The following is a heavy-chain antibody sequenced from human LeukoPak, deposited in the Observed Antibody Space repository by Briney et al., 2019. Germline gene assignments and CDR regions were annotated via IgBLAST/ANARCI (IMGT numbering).Heavy chain of an antibody. V-gene: IGHV3-21*01. CDR3: ARAHGDWFDP. CDR2: ISSSSSYI. J-gene: IGHJ5*02. D-gene: IGHD3-10*01. Sequence: GGSLRLSCAASGFTFSSYSMNWVRQAPGKGLEWVSSISSSSSYIYYADSVKGRFTISRDNAKNSLYPQMNSLRAGDTAVYYCARAHGDWFDPRGQGTLVTVSS. CDR1: GFTFSSYS.